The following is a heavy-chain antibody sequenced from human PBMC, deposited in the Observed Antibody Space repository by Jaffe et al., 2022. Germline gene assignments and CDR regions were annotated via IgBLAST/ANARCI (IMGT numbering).Heavy chain of an antibody. V-gene: IGHV4-59*01. CDR1: GGSISSYY. J-gene: IGHJ5*02. Sequence: QVQLQESGPGLVKPSETLSLTCTVSGGSISSYYWSWIRQPPGKGLEWIGYIYYSGSTNYNPSLKSRVTISVDTSKNQFSLKLSSVTAADTAVYYCARALNTYSSGWYDWFDPWGQGTLVTVSS. D-gene: IGHD6-19*01. CDR3: ARALNTYSSGWYDWFDP. CDR2: IYYSGST.